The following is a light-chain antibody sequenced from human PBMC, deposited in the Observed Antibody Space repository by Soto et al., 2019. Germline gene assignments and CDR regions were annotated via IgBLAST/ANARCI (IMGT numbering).Light chain of an antibody. Sequence: VLTQPPSVSGAPGQRVTISCTGSSSNLGAGYDVHWYQLLPGTAPKLLIYGNRNRPSGVPDRFSGSKSGTSASLAITGLQAEDEADYYCQSYDNSLGVCYVFGAGTKVTVL. V-gene: IGLV1-40*01. CDR2: GNR. CDR1: SSNLGAGYD. J-gene: IGLJ1*01. CDR3: QSYDNSLGVCYV.